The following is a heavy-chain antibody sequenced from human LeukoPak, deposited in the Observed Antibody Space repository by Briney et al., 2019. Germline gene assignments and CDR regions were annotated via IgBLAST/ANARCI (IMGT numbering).Heavy chain of an antibody. CDR1: GFPFSRYG. D-gene: IGHD6-19*01. Sequence: GGSLRLSCAASGFPFSRYGMHWVRQAPGKGLEWVAVLSYDGSNEYYADSVKGRFTISRDNSKNTLYLQMNSLRVEDTAVYYCAGSGFYRDYFEYWGQGTLVTVSS. J-gene: IGHJ4*02. CDR2: LSYDGSNE. CDR3: AGSGFYRDYFEY. V-gene: IGHV3-30*03.